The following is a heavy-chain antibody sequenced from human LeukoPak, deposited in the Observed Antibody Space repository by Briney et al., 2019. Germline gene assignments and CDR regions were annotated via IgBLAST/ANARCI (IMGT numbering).Heavy chain of an antibody. J-gene: IGHJ4*02. CDR1: GFTFSDYY. CDR2: ISSSSSYT. V-gene: IGHV3-11*06. CDR3: ARVRAIVVVPAALYYFDY. Sequence: GGSLRLSCAASGFTFSDYYMSWIRQAPGKGLEWVSYISSSSSYTNYADSVKGRFTISRDNAKNSLHLQMSSLRAEDTAVYYCARVRAIVVVPAALYYFDYWGQGTLVTVSS. D-gene: IGHD2-2*01.